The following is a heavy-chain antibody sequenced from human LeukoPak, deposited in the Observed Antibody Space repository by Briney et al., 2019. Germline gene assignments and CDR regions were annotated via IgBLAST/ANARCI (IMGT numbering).Heavy chain of an antibody. Sequence: PSETLSLTCTVSGGSISSGGYYWSWIRQHPGKGLGWIGYIYYSGSTYYNPSLKSRVTISVDTSKNQFSLKLSSVTAADTAVYYCARGGTWLRFEGYFDYWGQGTLVTVSS. D-gene: IGHD5-12*01. CDR2: IYYSGST. CDR1: GGSISSGGYY. J-gene: IGHJ4*02. CDR3: ARGGTWLRFEGYFDY. V-gene: IGHV4-31*03.